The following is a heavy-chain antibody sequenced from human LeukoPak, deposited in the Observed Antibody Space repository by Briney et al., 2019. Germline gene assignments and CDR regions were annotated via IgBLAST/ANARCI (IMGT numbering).Heavy chain of an antibody. CDR2: INHSGST. J-gene: IGHJ4*02. V-gene: IGHV4-34*01. CDR3: ARGSRGSSGWYVDYFDY. Sequence: SETLSLTCAVYGGSFSGYHWSWIRQPPGKGLEWIGEINHSGSTNYNPSLKSRVTISVDTSKNQFSLKLSSVTAADTAVYYCARGSRGSSGWYVDYFDYWGQGTLVTVSS. D-gene: IGHD6-19*01. CDR1: GGSFSGYH.